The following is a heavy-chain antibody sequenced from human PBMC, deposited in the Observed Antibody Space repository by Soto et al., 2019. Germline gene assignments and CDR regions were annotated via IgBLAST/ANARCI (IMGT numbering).Heavy chain of an antibody. CDR2: ISGSGGST. V-gene: IGHV3-23*01. CDR3: AKARGGIVVVPAARFDY. D-gene: IGHD2-2*01. Sequence: EVQLLESGGGLVQPGGSLRLSCAASGFTFSSYAMSWVRQAPGKGLEWVSAISGSGGSTYYADSVNGRFTISRDNSKNTLYQQMNSLRAEDTAVYYCAKARGGIVVVPAARFDYWGQGTLVTVSS. CDR1: GFTFSSYA. J-gene: IGHJ4*02.